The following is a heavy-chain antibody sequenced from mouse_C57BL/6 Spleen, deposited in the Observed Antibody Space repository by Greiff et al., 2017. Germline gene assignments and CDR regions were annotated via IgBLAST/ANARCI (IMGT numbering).Heavy chain of an antibody. J-gene: IGHJ4*01. Sequence: QVQLQQSGAELVKPGASVKMSCKASGYTFTSYWITWVKQRPGQGLEWIGDIYPGSGSTNYNEKFKSKATLTVDTSSSTAYMQLSSLTSEDSAVYYCARGNGNYYAMDYWGQGTSVTVSS. CDR2: IYPGSGST. CDR1: GYTFTSYW. CDR3: ARGNGNYYAMDY. D-gene: IGHD2-1*01. V-gene: IGHV1-55*01.